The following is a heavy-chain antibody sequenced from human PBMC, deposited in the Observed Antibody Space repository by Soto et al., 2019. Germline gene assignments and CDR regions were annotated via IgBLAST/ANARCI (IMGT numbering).Heavy chain of an antibody. Sequence: QVQLVQSGAEVKKPGSSVKVSCKASGGTFSSYAISWVRQAPGQGLEGTGGIIPIFGTANYAQKFQGRVTITADEATGTAYMELSSLRSEDTAVYYCARGATIGLRYFDYPLDYWGQGTLVTVSS. J-gene: IGHJ4*02. CDR3: ARGATIGLRYFDYPLDY. D-gene: IGHD3-9*01. CDR2: IIPIFGTA. V-gene: IGHV1-69*01. CDR1: GGTFSSYA.